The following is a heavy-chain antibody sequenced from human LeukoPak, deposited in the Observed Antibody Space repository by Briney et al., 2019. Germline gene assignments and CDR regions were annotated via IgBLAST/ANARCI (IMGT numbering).Heavy chain of an antibody. D-gene: IGHD3-22*01. CDR1: GYSFTSYW. CDR2: SYPGDSDT. J-gene: IGHJ3*02. Sequence: GEPLKISCKGSGYSFTSYWIGWVRQMPGKGPEWMGISYPGDSDTRYSQSFHGQVTSSADKSSSTAYLQWSSLKASDTAMYYCARGGDYYDSSGYAFDIWGQGTMVTVSS. V-gene: IGHV5-51*01. CDR3: ARGGDYYDSSGYAFDI.